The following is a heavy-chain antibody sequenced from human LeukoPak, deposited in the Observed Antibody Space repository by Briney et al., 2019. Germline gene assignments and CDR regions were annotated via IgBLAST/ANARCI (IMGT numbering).Heavy chain of an antibody. Sequence: SETLSLTCTVSGGSISSFYWSWIRQPPGKGLEWIGYIYFTGSTNCNPSFKSRVTMSVDTSKNQFSLKVSSVTAADTAVYYCARRCSSDSCAFDFWGQGTLVTVSS. V-gene: IGHV4-59*08. CDR3: ARRCSSDSCAFDF. J-gene: IGHJ4*02. CDR1: GGSISSFY. CDR2: IYFTGST. D-gene: IGHD2-2*01.